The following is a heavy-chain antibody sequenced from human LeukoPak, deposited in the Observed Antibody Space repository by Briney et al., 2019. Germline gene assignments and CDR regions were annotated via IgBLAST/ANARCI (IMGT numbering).Heavy chain of an antibody. J-gene: IGHJ5*02. V-gene: IGHV1-69*05. CDR3: ARVGDYYDSSGYYDWFDP. Sequence: SVKVSCKASGGTFSSYAISWVRQAPGQGLEWMGRIIPIFGTANYAQKFQGRVTITTDESTSTAYRELSSLRSEDTAVYYCARVGDYYDSSGYYDWFDPWGQGTLVTVSS. D-gene: IGHD3-22*01. CDR1: GGTFSSYA. CDR2: IIPIFGTA.